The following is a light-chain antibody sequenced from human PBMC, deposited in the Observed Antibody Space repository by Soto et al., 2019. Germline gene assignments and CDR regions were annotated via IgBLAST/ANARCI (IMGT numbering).Light chain of an antibody. CDR2: DVS. J-gene: IGLJ1*01. V-gene: IGLV2-11*01. CDR3: CSYAGSYTVV. Sequence: QSVLTQPRSVSGSPGQSVTISCTGTSSDVGGYNYVSWYQQHPGKALKLMIYDVSKRPSGVPDRFSGSKSGNTASLTISGLQAEDEADYYCCSYAGSYTVVFGTGTKLTVL. CDR1: SSDVGGYNY.